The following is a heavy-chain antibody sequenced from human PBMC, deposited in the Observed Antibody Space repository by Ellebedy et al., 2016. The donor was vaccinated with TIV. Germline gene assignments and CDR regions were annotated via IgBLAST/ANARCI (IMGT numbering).Heavy chain of an antibody. CDR1: GFTFSYYS. Sequence: PGGSLRLSRSASGFTFSYYSMHWVRQAPGKGLKYVSGINNHANSIYYADSVRGRFTISRDNSKNTLYLQMDSLRAEDTAVYYCAKTSPAQGAFDFWGPGTMVTVSS. D-gene: IGHD1-1*01. J-gene: IGHJ3*01. CDR3: AKTSPAQGAFDF. V-gene: IGHV3-64*04. CDR2: INNHANSI.